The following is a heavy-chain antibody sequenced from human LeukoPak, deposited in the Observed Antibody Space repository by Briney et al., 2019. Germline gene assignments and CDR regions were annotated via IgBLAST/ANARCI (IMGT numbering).Heavy chain of an antibody. V-gene: IGHV1-46*01. CDR1: GYTFTSYY. J-gene: IGHJ5*02. D-gene: IGHD3-22*01. Sequence: ASVKVSCKASGYTFTSYYMHWVRQAPGQGLEWMGIINPSGGSTSYAQKFQGRVTMTRDMSTSTVYMELSSLRSEDTAVYYCARVPTQRLPRDYYYDSSGNNWFDPWGQGTLVTVSS. CDR2: INPSGGST. CDR3: ARVPTQRLPRDYYYDSSGNNWFDP.